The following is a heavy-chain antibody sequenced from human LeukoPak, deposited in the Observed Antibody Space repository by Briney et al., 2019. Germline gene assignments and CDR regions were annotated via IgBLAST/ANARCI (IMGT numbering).Heavy chain of an antibody. D-gene: IGHD6-6*01. CDR2: IYYSGTT. V-gene: IGHV4-59*01. CDR1: GGASSTEY. CDR3: ARGPTSEYEPLTWYFDL. Sequence: PSETLSLTCTVSGGASSTEYWSWIRQPPGKGLQGSGYIYYSGTTNYSPSLKSLVTMSVDTTKNQFSLKLTSVTAADTAVYYCARGPTSEYEPLTWYFDLWGRGTLVTVSS. J-gene: IGHJ2*01.